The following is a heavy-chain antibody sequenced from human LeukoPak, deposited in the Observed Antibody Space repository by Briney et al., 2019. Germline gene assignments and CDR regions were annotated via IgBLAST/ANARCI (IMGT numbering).Heavy chain of an antibody. CDR2: INSGGTT. CDR3: ARTPRPGDYGDHH. J-gene: IGHJ5*02. D-gene: IGHD4-17*01. V-gene: IGHV3-53*01. Sequence: GGSLRLSCAASGFTVSSSYMNWVRQAPGKGLECVSVINSGGTTDYADSVEGRFTISRDNFKNTLYLQMNNLRAEDTAVYYCARTPRPGDYGDHHWGQGTLVTVSS. CDR1: GFTVSSSY.